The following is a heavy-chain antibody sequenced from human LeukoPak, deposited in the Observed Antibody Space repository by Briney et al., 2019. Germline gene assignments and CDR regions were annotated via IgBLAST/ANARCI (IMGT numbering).Heavy chain of an antibody. CDR1: GFTFSSYG. D-gene: IGHD1-26*01. CDR2: IRYDGSNK. V-gene: IGHV3-30*02. Sequence: GGSLRLSCAASGFTFSSYGMHWVRQAPGKGLEWVAFIRYDGSNKYYADSVKGRFTISRDNSKSTLYLQMNSLRAEDTAVYYCAKEHSGSYFLDYFDYWSQGTLVTVSS. J-gene: IGHJ4*02. CDR3: AKEHSGSYFLDYFDY.